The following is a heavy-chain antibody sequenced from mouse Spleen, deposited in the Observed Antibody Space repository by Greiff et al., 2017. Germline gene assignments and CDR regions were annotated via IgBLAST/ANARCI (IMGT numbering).Heavy chain of an antibody. D-gene: IGHD1-1*01. CDR2: ISDGGSYT. CDR3: ARDLGFYYGSSYPSFAY. Sequence: EVKLMESGGGLVKPGGSLKLSCAASGFTFSSYAMSWVRQTPEKRLEWVATISDGGSYTYYPDNVKGRFTISRDNAKNNLYLQMSHLKSEDTAMYYCARDLGFYYGSSYPSFAYWGQGTLVTVSA. V-gene: IGHV5-4*01. CDR1: GFTFSSYA. J-gene: IGHJ3*01.